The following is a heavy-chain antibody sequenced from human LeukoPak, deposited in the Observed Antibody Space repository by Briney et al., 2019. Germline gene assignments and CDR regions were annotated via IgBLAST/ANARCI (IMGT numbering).Heavy chain of an antibody. Sequence: SETLALTCTVSGGSISSYYWSWIRQPPGEGLEWIEYIYYSGSTNYNPSLKSRVTISVDTSKNQFFLKLSSVTAADTAVYYCARDRSRGSYLRPIYYYGMDVWGQGTTVTVSS. V-gene: IGHV4-59*01. CDR2: IYYSGST. CDR3: ARDRSRGSYLRPIYYYGMDV. D-gene: IGHD1-26*01. CDR1: GGSISSYY. J-gene: IGHJ6*02.